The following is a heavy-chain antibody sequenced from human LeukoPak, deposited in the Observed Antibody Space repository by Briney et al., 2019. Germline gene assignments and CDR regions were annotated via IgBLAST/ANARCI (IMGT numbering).Heavy chain of an antibody. V-gene: IGHV6-1*01. CDR3: ARGPQWLNY. CDR1: GDSVSSDSAT. J-gene: IGHJ4*02. Sequence: SQTLSLTCAISGDSVSSDSATWNWIKQSPSRGLEWLGRTYYRSKWYSAYAVSVKSRISINSDTSKNQFSLQLNSVTPEDTAIYYCARGPQWLNYWGQGTLVTVSS. CDR2: TYYRSKWYS. D-gene: IGHD6-19*01.